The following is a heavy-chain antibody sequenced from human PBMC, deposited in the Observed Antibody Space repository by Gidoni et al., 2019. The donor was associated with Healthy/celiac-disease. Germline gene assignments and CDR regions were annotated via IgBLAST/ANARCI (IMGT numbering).Heavy chain of an antibody. CDR3: TTPAGSSSPYYYYGMDV. V-gene: IGHV3-15*01. CDR1: GFTFRNAW. CDR2: IKSKTDGGTT. J-gene: IGHJ6*02. D-gene: IGHD6-13*01. Sequence: EVQLVESGGGLVKPGGSLRLSCAASGFTFRNAWLRWVRQAPGKGLEWVGRIKSKTDGGTTDYAAPVKGRFTISRDDSKNTLYLQMNSLKTEDTAVYYCTTPAGSSSPYYYYGMDVWGQGTTVTVSS.